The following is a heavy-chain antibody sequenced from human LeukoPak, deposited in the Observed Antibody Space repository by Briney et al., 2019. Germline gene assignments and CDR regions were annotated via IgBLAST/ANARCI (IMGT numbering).Heavy chain of an antibody. CDR1: GFAFSRNA. J-gene: IGHJ4*02. CDR2: IAHHGSNK. Sequence: GGSLRLSCAASGFAFSRNAIHWVRQGPGKGLEWVSYIAHHGSNKYYADSVKGRFTISRDNSKRTLYLQMNSLRADDTAVYYCAKDGSWSCTDWGQGTLVTVSS. CDR3: AKDGSWSCTD. V-gene: IGHV3-30*02. D-gene: IGHD2-8*02.